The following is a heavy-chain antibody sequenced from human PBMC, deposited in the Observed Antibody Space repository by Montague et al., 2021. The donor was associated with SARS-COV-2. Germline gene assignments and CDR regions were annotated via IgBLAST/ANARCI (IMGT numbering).Heavy chain of an antibody. D-gene: IGHD3-10*01. CDR1: GFSLSTDGMG. V-gene: IGHV2-5*02. CDR3: ARTWAYGSGSYGVDP. Sequence: PAQVKPTQTLTLTCIFSGFSLSTDGMGVGWIRQPPGRALEWLALIYWDDDGRYSPSLRSRLTITKDTSKNQVVLTMTNMDPVDTATYYCARTWAYGSGSYGVDPWGQGILVTVSS. CDR2: IYWDDDG. J-gene: IGHJ5*02.